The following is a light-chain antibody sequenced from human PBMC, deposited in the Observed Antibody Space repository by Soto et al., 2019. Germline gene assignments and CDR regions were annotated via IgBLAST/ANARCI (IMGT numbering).Light chain of an antibody. J-gene: IGKJ1*01. CDR2: DAS. CDR1: QSISSW. CDR3: QQYNSYTWT. Sequence: DIQITQSPSTLSASVGDIVTITCLASQSISSWLAWYQQKPGKAPKLLIYDASSLESGVPSRFSGSGSGTGFTLTISNLQPDDFATYYCQQYNSYTWTFGQGSKVDIK. V-gene: IGKV1-5*01.